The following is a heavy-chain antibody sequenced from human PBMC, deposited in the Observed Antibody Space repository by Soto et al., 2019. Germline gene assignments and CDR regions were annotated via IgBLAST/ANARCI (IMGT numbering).Heavy chain of an antibody. V-gene: IGHV1-18*01. D-gene: IGHD1-1*01. CDR1: GYTFTSYG. Sequence: QVQLVQSGAEVKKPGASVRVSCKASGYTFTSYGITWVRQAPGQGLGWMGWISVYNGNTNYAQRLQGRVTMTTDTSTTTAYMELRSLRSDDTAVYYCARGQKLFQDGRFDYWGQGTLVTVSS. CDR2: ISVYNGNT. CDR3: ARGQKLFQDGRFDY. J-gene: IGHJ4*02.